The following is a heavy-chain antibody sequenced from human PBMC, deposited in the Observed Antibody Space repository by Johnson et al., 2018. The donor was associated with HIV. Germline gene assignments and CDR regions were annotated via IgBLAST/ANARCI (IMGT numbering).Heavy chain of an antibody. V-gene: IGHV3-30*04. CDR3: ARDREVGARAGAFDI. J-gene: IGHJ3*02. Sequence: VQLVESGGGVVQPGRSLRLSCAASGFSFSSYAMHWVRPAPGKGLEWVAVISYDARNKYYADSVKGPFTISRDNAKNSLYLQMNSLRAEDTALYYCARDREVGARAGAFDIWGQGTMVTVSS. CDR1: GFSFSSYA. D-gene: IGHD1-26*01. CDR2: ISYDARNK.